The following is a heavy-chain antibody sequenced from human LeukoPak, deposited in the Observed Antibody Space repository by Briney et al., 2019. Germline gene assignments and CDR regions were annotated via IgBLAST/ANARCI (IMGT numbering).Heavy chain of an antibody. V-gene: IGHV1-3*01. CDR1: GYTFTSYA. CDR2: INAGNGNT. CDR3: ARDYYESSGSIDY. Sequence: ASVKVSCKASGYTFTSYAMHWVRQAPGQRLEWMGWINAGNGNTKYSQKFQGRVTITRDTSARTAYMGLSSLRSEDTAEYYCARDYYESSGSIDYWGQGTLVTVSS. J-gene: IGHJ4*02. D-gene: IGHD3-22*01.